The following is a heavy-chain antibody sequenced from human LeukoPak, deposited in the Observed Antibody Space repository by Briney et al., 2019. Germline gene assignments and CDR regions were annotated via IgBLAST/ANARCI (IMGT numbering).Heavy chain of an antibody. CDR1: GGTFSSYA. D-gene: IGHD6-13*01. J-gene: IGHJ4*02. V-gene: IGHV1-69*06. CDR3: ARGYSSSWYNFDY. CDR2: IIPIFGTA. Sequence: ASVKVSCKASGGTFSSYAMSWVRQAPGQGLEWMGGIIPIFGTANYAQKFRGRVTITADKSTSTAYMELSSLRSEDTAVYYCARGYSSSWYNFDYWGQGTLVTVSS.